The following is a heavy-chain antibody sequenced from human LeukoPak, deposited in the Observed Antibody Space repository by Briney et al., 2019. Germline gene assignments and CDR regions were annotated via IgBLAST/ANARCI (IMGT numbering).Heavy chain of an antibody. CDR3: AKTDCTSSSCYTIDS. J-gene: IGHJ4*02. D-gene: IGHD2-2*02. CDR1: GFTFSSYS. Sequence: GGSLRLSCAASGFTFSSYSMNWVRQAPGKGLEWVSSIGSSSTYIFYADSVKGRFTISRDNSKNTVSLQMNSLRAEDTAVYYCAKTDCTSSSCYTIDSWGQGTLVTVSS. CDR2: IGSSSTYI. V-gene: IGHV3-21*04.